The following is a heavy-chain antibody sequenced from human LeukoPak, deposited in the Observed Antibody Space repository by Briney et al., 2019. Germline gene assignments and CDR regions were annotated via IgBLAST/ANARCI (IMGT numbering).Heavy chain of an antibody. Sequence: ASVKVSCKASGYNFTGNYMHWVRQAPGQGLEWMGWINPNSGGTNYAQKFQGRVTMTRDTSISTAYMELSRLRSDDTAVYYCAREWYGFPNWFDPWGQGTLVTVSS. V-gene: IGHV1-2*02. CDR2: INPNSGGT. D-gene: IGHD3-10*01. CDR3: AREWYGFPNWFDP. CDR1: GYNFTGNY. J-gene: IGHJ5*02.